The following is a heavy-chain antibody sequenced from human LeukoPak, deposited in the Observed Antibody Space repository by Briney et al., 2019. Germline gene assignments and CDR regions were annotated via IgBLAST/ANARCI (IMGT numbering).Heavy chain of an antibody. J-gene: IGHJ2*01. CDR3: ARGDSSGWYGRSWYFDL. V-gene: IGHV4-34*01. CDR2: INHSGST. Sequence: SETLSLTCAVYGGSFSGYYWSWIRQPPGKGLEWIGEINHSGSTNYNPSLKSRVTISVDTSKNQVSLKLSSVTAADTAVYYCARGDSSGWYGRSWYFDLWGRGTLVTVSS. CDR1: GGSFSGYY. D-gene: IGHD6-19*01.